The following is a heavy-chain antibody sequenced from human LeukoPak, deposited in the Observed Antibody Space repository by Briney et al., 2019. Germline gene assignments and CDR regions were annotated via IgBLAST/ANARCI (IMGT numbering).Heavy chain of an antibody. CDR2: IYYSGST. D-gene: IGHD2-2*01. V-gene: IGHV4-39*01. Sequence: SETLSLTCTISGGSISSISYYWGWIRQPPGKGLEWIGSIYYSGSTYYNPSLKSRVTISVDTSKNQFSLKLSSVTAADTAVYYCARLEVPAAMQGVDYWGQGTLVTVSS. CDR1: GGSISSISYY. J-gene: IGHJ4*02. CDR3: ARLEVPAAMQGVDY.